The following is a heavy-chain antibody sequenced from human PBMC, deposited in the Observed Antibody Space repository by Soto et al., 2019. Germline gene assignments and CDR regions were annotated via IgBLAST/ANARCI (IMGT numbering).Heavy chain of an antibody. CDR2: IYHSRST. CDR3: ARVALDIAEAGTGFDY. CDR1: GGSISISNW. D-gene: IGHD6-13*01. V-gene: IGHV4-4*02. J-gene: IGHJ4*02. Sequence: SETLCFTCANSGGSISISNWWNWVRHPPVKGLEWIGEIYHSRSTNYNPSLKSRVTISVDKSKNQFSLKLSSVTAADTAVYYCARVALDIAEAGTGFDYWGQGTLVTGSS.